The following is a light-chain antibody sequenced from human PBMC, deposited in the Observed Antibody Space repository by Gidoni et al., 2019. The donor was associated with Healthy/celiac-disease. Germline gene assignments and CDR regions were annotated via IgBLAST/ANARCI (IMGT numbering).Light chain of an antibody. CDR2: TAS. CDR1: QSISSW. CDR3: QQYNSYPLT. J-gene: IGKJ1*01. V-gene: IGKV1-5*03. Sequence: DIQMTQSPSTLSASVGDKVTITCRASQSISSWLAWYQQKPGKAPKLLIYTASSLESGVPSRFSGSGSGTDFTLTISSLHPDDFATYYCQQYNSYPLTFGQGTKVEIK.